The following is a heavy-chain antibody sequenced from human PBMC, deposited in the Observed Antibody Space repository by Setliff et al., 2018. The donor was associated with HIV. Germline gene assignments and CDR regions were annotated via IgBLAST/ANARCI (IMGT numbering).Heavy chain of an antibody. Sequence: PGGSLRLSCAASGFTFTNAWMNWVRQAPGKGLEWVGRIKSKADGGTTDYAAPVKGRFTIPRDDSENTLFLQMDSLKTEDTAMYYCFTGGYHHSGGYWGSYYYLDVWGKGTTVTVSS. CDR2: IKSKADGGTT. CDR1: GFTFTNAW. J-gene: IGHJ6*03. V-gene: IGHV3-15*07. D-gene: IGHD2-21*02. CDR3: FTGGYHHSGGYWGSYYYLDV.